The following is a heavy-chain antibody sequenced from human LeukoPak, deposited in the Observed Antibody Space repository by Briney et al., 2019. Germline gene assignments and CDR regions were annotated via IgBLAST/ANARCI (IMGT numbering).Heavy chain of an antibody. Sequence: GGSLTLSCAASGFTVSSNYMSWVRQAPGKGLEWVSVIYSGGSTYYADSVKGRFTISRDNSKNTLYLQMNSLRAEDTAVYYWAAMVRGVIITDAFDIWGQGTMVTVSS. J-gene: IGHJ3*02. CDR2: IYSGGST. CDR1: GFTVSSNY. CDR3: AAMVRGVIITDAFDI. V-gene: IGHV3-53*01. D-gene: IGHD3-10*01.